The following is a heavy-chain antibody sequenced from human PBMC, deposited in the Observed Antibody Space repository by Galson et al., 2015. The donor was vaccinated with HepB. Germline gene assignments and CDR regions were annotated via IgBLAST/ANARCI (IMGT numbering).Heavy chain of an antibody. CDR3: ARPIAAACTYFDD. J-gene: IGHJ4*02. CDR2: LVPLFGIA. CDR1: GGTFGSYA. Sequence: SVRVSCHTSGGTFGSYAISWVRQAPGQGLEWVGGLVPLFGIANYAQRFQGRVTNTADESTSTAYMELSSPRSEDTAVYYCARPIAAACTYFDDWGQGTPVTVSS. V-gene: IGHV1-69*01. D-gene: IGHD6-13*01.